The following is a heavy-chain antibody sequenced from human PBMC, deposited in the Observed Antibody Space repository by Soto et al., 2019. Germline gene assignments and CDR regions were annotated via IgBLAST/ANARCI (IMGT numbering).Heavy chain of an antibody. J-gene: IGHJ6*02. CDR3: ARDDLTYYYGSGSYGGGMDV. Sequence: PGGSLRLSCAASGFTVSSNYMSWVRQAPGKGLEWVSVIYSGGSTYYADSVKGRFTISRDNSKNTLYLQMNSLRAEDTAVYYCARDDLTYYYGSGSYGGGMDVWGQGTTVTVSS. D-gene: IGHD3-10*01. CDR2: IYSGGST. V-gene: IGHV3-66*01. CDR1: GFTVSSNY.